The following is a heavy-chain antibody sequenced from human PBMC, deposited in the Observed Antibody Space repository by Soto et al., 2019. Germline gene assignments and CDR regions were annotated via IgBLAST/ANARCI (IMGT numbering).Heavy chain of an antibody. CDR3: ARAIKRWEVHQYFDS. CDR2: IVVVSNTV. CDR1: GSTFNNFA. D-gene: IGHD1-26*01. V-gene: IGHV1-69*06. Sequence: QVLLLRSGAEVKEPGSSVRVSCKVSGSTFNNFAFSWLRQAPGRGPEWMGGIVVVSNTVDYSQRFQDRVTITADTSTSTLYMELSSLTSEDTAVYYCARAIKRWEVHQYFDSWGQGTLLSVFS. J-gene: IGHJ4*02.